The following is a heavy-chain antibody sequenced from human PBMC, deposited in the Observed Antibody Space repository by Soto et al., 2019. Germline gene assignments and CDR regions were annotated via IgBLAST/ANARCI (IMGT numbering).Heavy chain of an antibody. Sequence: QITLKESGPTLVKPTQTLTLTCNFSGFSLSTYGVGVGWIRQPPGKALEWLALIYWDDDTRFSPSLNSRLANTKDSSKSQVVLTMPHMDPVDTATYYCAHIPGCSMAFDYWGPGSLVTVSS. J-gene: IGHJ4*02. CDR2: IYWDDDT. CDR3: AHIPGCSMAFDY. V-gene: IGHV2-5*02. D-gene: IGHD3-10*01. CDR1: GFSLSTYGVG.